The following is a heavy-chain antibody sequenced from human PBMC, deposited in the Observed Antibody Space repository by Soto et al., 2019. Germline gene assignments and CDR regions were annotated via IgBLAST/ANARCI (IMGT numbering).Heavy chain of an antibody. CDR1: GGSISSSSYY. V-gene: IGHV4-39*01. J-gene: IGHJ4*02. CDR3: ARSPRPHFGWLLHFDY. D-gene: IGHD3-9*01. CDR2: IYYSGST. Sequence: SETLSLTCTVSGGSISSSSYYWGWIRQPPGKGLEWIGSIYYSGSTYYNPSLKSRVTISVDTSKNQFSLKLSSVTAADTAVYYCARSPRPHFGWLLHFDYWGQGTLVTVSS.